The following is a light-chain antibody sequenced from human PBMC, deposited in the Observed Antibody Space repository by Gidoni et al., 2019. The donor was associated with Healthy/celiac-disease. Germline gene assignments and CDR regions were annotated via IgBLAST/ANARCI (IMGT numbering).Light chain of an antibody. CDR2: WAS. J-gene: IGKJ2*01. CDR1: QSVLYSSNNTNY. CDR3: QQYYSTPYT. V-gene: IGKV4-1*01. Sequence: DIVMTQSPDSLAVFLGEMATINCKSSQSVLYSSNNTNYLSWYQQKPGQPPKLLIYWASTRESGVPDRFSGSGSGTDFTLTISSLQAEDVAVYYCQQYYSTPYTFGQGTKVEIK.